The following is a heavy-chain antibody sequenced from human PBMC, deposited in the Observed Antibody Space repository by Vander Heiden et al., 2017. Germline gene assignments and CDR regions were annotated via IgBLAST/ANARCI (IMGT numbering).Heavy chain of an antibody. CDR1: GFTFSSYA. J-gene: IGHJ4*02. V-gene: IGHV3-30-3*01. D-gene: IGHD6-19*01. Sequence: QVQLVESGGGVVQPGRSLRLSCAASGFTFSSYAMHWVRQAPGKGLEWVAVISYDGSNKYYADSVKGRFTISRDNSKNTLYLQMNSLRAEDTAVYYCAKGLIAVAGVLDYWGQGTLVTVSS. CDR3: AKGLIAVAGVLDY. CDR2: ISYDGSNK.